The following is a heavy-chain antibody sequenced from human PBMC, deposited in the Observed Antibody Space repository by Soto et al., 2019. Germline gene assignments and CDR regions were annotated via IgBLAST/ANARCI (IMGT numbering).Heavy chain of an antibody. CDR2: IYWNDDK. CDR3: AHSMVRGVYYYGMAV. D-gene: IGHD3-10*01. J-gene: IGHJ6*02. CDR1: VC. V-gene: IGHV2-5*01. Sequence: VCVGWILHPPGKALEWLALIYWNDDKRYSPSLKSGLTINRDTSKNQVVLTMTNMDPVDTATYFCAHSMVRGVYYYGMAVWGRGTTVTVSS.